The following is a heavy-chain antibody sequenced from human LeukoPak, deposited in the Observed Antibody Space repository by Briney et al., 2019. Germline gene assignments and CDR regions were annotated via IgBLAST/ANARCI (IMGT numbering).Heavy chain of an antibody. D-gene: IGHD2-21*01. CDR3: AKVVYCGGDCYSAAFDI. J-gene: IGHJ3*02. CDR2: ISGSGGST. CDR1: GFTFSSYA. V-gene: IGHV3-23*01. Sequence: SGGSLRLSCAASGFTFSSYAMSWVRQAPGKGLEWGSAISGSGGSTYYADSVKGRFTISRDNSKNTLYLQMNSLRAEDTAVYYCAKVVYCGGDCYSAAFDIWGQGTMVTVSS.